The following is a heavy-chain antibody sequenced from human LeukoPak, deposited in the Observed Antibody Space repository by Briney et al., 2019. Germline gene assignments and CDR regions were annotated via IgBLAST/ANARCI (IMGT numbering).Heavy chain of an antibody. CDR3: ARGWGYYDSSGYYDY. J-gene: IGHJ4*02. D-gene: IGHD3-22*01. V-gene: IGHV4-30-2*01. Sequence: WVRQMPGKGLEWMGIIYHSGSTYYNPSLKSRVTISVDRSKNQFSLKLSSVTAADTAVYYCARGWGYYDSSGYYDYWGQGTLVTVSS. CDR2: IYHSGST.